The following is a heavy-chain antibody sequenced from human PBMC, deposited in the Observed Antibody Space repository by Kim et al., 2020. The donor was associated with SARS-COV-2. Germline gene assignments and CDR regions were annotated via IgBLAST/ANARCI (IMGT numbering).Heavy chain of an antibody. J-gene: IGHJ4*02. Sequence: ADSVKGRFTISRDNSKNTLYLQMNSLRAEDTAVYYCARDGGGGYGRGFDYWGQGTLVTVSS. CDR3: ARDGGGGYGRGFDY. D-gene: IGHD1-26*01. V-gene: IGHV3-53*01.